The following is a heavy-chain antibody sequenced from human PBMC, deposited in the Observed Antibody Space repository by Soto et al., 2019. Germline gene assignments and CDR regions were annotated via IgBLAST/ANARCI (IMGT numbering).Heavy chain of an antibody. Sequence: PSETLSLTCTVSGGSISSGDYYWSWIRQPPGKGLEWIGYIYYSGSTYYNPSLKSRVTISVDTSKNQFSLKLSSVTAADTAVYYCARRAMVRGVMIWADFDYWGQGTLVTVSS. D-gene: IGHD3-10*01. CDR1: GGSISSGDYY. CDR2: IYYSGST. CDR3: ARRAMVRGVMIWADFDY. J-gene: IGHJ4*02. V-gene: IGHV4-30-4*01.